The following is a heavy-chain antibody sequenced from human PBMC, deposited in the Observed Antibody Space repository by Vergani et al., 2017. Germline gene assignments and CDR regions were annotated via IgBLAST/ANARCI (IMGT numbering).Heavy chain of an antibody. Sequence: VQLVQSGAEVKKPGSSVKVSCKASGGTFSSYAISWVRQAPGQGLEWMGGIIPIFGTANYAQKFQGRVTITADKSTSTAYMELSSLRSEDTAVYYCARSEGRPGLWELKNYYGSGRAMDWGQGTLVTVSS. D-gene: IGHD3-10*01. J-gene: IGHJ4*02. CDR2: IIPIFGTA. CDR1: GGTFSSYA. CDR3: ARSEGRPGLWELKNYYGSGRAMD. V-gene: IGHV1-69*06.